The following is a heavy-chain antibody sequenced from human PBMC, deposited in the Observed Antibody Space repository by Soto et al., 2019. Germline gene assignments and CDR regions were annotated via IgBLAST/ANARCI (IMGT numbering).Heavy chain of an antibody. D-gene: IGHD6-6*01. Sequence: QVQLVQSGAEVKKPGASVKVSCKASGYTFTGYYMHWVRQAPGQGLEWMGWINPNSGGTNYAQKFQGWVTMTRDTSISTAYMELSRLRSDDTAVYYCARDTGIAARPYNWFDPWGQGTLVTVSS. CDR3: ARDTGIAARPYNWFDP. CDR2: INPNSGGT. J-gene: IGHJ5*02. V-gene: IGHV1-2*04. CDR1: GYTFTGYY.